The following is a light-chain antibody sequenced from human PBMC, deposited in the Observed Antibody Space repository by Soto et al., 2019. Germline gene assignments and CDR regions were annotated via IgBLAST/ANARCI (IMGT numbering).Light chain of an antibody. V-gene: IGLV2-14*01. CDR3: SSYTSSSTLV. CDR2: EVS. J-gene: IGLJ1*01. Sequence: ALTQPASVSGSPGQPITISCTGTSSDVGGYNYVSWYQQHPGKAPKLMIYEVSNRPSGVSNRFSGSKSGNTASLTISGLQAEDEADYYCSSYTSSSTLVFGTGTKVTVL. CDR1: SSDVGGYNY.